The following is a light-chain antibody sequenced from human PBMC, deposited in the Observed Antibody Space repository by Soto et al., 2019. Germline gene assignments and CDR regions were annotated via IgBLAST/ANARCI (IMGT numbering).Light chain of an antibody. J-gene: IGLJ2*01. Sequence: QSVLTQPASVSGSPGQSITISCTGTGSDVGGYKYVSWYQQHPGKAPKLMIYDVSNRPSGVSNRFSGSKSGNTASLTISGLQAEDEADYYCSSSVSSSVIFGGGTKLTVL. CDR2: DVS. CDR3: SSSVSSSVI. V-gene: IGLV2-14*03. CDR1: GSDVGGYKY.